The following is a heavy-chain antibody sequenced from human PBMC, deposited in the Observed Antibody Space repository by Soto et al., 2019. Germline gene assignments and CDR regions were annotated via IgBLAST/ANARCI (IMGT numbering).Heavy chain of an antibody. Sequence: SETLSLTCAVYGESFSDYYWNWVRQPPGRGLEWIGEINHSGSTNYKSSLKSRVTISVDTSKNQFSLKLNSVTAADTAVYYCARRRLSGFWSGRNSYYYHGMDVWGQGTTVTVSS. CDR3: ARRRLSGFWSGRNSYYYHGMDV. J-gene: IGHJ6*02. D-gene: IGHD3-3*01. CDR1: GESFSDYY. V-gene: IGHV4-34*01. CDR2: INHSGST.